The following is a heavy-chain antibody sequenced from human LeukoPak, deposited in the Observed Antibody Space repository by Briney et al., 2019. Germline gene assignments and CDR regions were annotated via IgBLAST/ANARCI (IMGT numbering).Heavy chain of an antibody. V-gene: IGHV4-34*01. D-gene: IGHD6-19*01. CDR1: GGSFRGYS. Sequence: PSETLSLTCAVYGGSFRGYSWTWIRQPPGKGLEWIGEIKDSGSPTFNPSLKSRVTMSVDTSNNQFSVRLSSLTAADTAVYYCARGRCSGLPRATTSQFDYWGQGTLVTVSS. CDR3: ARGRCSGLPRATTSQFDY. J-gene: IGHJ4*02. CDR2: IKDSGSP.